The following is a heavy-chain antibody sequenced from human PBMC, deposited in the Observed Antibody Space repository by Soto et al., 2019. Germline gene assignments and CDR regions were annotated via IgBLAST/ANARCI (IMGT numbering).Heavy chain of an antibody. CDR2: IKQDGSEK. V-gene: IGHV3-7*03. J-gene: IGHJ4*02. CDR1: GFTFSSYW. Sequence: GGSLRLSCAASGFTFSSYWMSWVRQAPGKGLEWVANIKQDGSEKYYVDSVKGRFTISRDNAKNSLYLQMSSLRAEDTAAYYCARDTPPYYDFWSGYRRTDYFDYWGQGTLVTAPQ. CDR3: ARDTPPYYDFWSGYRRTDYFDY. D-gene: IGHD3-3*01.